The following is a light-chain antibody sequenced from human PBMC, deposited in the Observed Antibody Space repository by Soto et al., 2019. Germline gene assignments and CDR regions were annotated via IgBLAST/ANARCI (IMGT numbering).Light chain of an antibody. Sequence: ETVLTQSPGTLSLSPGASATLSCRASQSVSNYLAWYQQKPGQAPRLLIYDASNRVTGIPARLSGSGSGTDFTLTISRLEPEDFAVYYGHYGNSPPWTFGQGTKVDIK. J-gene: IGKJ1*01. CDR2: DAS. CDR1: QSVSNY. CDR3: HYGNSPPWT. V-gene: IGKV3-20*01.